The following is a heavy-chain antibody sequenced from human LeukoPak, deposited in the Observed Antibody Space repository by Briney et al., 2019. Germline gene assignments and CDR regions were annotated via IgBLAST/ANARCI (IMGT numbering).Heavy chain of an antibody. D-gene: IGHD3-3*01. V-gene: IGHV4-34*01. CDR1: GGSFSGYY. Sequence: SETLSLTCAVYGGSFSGYYWSWIRQPPGKGLEWIGEINHSGSTNYNPSLKSRVTISVDTSKNQFSLKLSSVTAADTAVYYCARLNPYYDFWSGRGYWGQGTLVTVSS. CDR3: ARLNPYYDFWSGRGY. J-gene: IGHJ4*02. CDR2: INHSGST.